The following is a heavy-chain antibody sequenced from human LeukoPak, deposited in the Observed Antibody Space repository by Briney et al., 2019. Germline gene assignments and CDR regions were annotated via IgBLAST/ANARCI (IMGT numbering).Heavy chain of an antibody. Sequence: ASVKVSCKASGYTFTSYDINWVRQAPGQGLEWMGIINPSGGSTSYAQKFQGRVTMTRDTSTSTVYMELSSLRSEDTAVYYCARAGYCSSTSCYKDAFDIWGQGTMVTVSS. CDR2: INPSGGST. V-gene: IGHV1-46*01. CDR3: ARAGYCSSTSCYKDAFDI. J-gene: IGHJ3*02. CDR1: GYTFTSYD. D-gene: IGHD2-2*02.